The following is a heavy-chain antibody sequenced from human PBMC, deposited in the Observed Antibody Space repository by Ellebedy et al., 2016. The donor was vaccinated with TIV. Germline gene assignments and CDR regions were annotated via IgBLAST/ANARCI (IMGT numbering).Heavy chain of an antibody. CDR3: ARDVASSATRGPWFDP. CDR1: GGSISPYY. Sequence: SETLSLTXTVSGGSISPYYWSWIRQSPGKGLEWIGDIYHMGSANYNPSLKSRVTISMDTSKNQFSLTLFSVTPADTAVYYCARDVASSATRGPWFDPWGQGARVTISS. V-gene: IGHV4-59*12. J-gene: IGHJ5*02. D-gene: IGHD3-16*01. CDR2: IYHMGSA.